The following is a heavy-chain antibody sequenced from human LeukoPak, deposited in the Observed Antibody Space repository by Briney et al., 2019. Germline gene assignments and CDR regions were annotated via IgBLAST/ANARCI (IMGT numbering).Heavy chain of an antibody. Sequence: PSETLSLTCAVYGGSFSGHYWTWIRQPPGKGLEWIGEVNHSGSTTYNPSLKNRVTISVDTSKNQFSLKLTSVTAADTAVYYCARPRYGSGSLDSWGQGTLVTVSS. CDR3: ARPRYGSGSLDS. V-gene: IGHV4-34*01. CDR2: VNHSGST. D-gene: IGHD3-10*01. CDR1: GGSFSGHY. J-gene: IGHJ4*02.